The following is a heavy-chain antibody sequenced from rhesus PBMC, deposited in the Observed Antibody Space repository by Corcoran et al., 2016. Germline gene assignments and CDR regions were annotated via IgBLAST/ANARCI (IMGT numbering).Heavy chain of an antibody. J-gene: IGHJ2*01. Sequence: QVQLQESGPGLVKPSETLSLTCAVSGGSFSSYWWSWIRQPPGKGLEWIGENKGNNGSTNYNPSLKSRVTVSKDAAKNQFSLNLSSVTAADTAVYYCARGYSWNNVGWYFDLWGPGTPITISS. CDR1: GGSFSSYW. CDR2: NKGNNGST. CDR3: ARGYSWNNVGWYFDL. V-gene: IGHV4-80*01. D-gene: IGHD1-20*01.